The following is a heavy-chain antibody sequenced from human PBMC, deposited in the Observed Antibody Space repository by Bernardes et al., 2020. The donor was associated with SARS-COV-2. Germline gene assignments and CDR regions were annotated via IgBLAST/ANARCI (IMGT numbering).Heavy chain of an antibody. CDR3: AREGSYYYDSSGYYY. V-gene: IGHV3-7*01. Sequence: GGSLRLSVAASGFTFSSYWMSWVRQAPGKGLEWVANIKQDGSEKYYVDSVKGRFTISRDNAKNSLYLQMNSLRAEDTAVYYCAREGSYYYDSSGYYYWGQGTLVTVSS. CDR2: IKQDGSEK. CDR1: GFTFSSYW. D-gene: IGHD3-22*01. J-gene: IGHJ4*02.